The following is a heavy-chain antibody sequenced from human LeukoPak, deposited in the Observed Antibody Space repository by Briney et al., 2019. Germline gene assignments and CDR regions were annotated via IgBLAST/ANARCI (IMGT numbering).Heavy chain of an antibody. CDR2: ISSNGGST. V-gene: IGHV3-64D*06. D-gene: IGHD5-12*01. J-gene: IGHJ4*02. CDR1: GFTLSNSW. Sequence: GGSLRLSCAVSGFTLSNSWMHWVRQAPGKGLEYVSAISSNGGSTYYADSVKGRFTISRDNSKNTLYLQMSSLRAEDTAVYYCVKDDARVATTLFDYWGQGTLVTVSS. CDR3: VKDDARVATTLFDY.